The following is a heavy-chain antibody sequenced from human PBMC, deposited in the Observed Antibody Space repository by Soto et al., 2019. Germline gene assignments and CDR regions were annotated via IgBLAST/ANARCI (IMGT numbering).Heavy chain of an antibody. D-gene: IGHD1-26*01. V-gene: IGHV4-34*01. CDR3: ARGWGLRNNYYYYYGMDV. J-gene: IGHJ6*02. CDR2: INHSGST. CDR1: GGSFSGYY. Sequence: SETLSLTCAVYGGSFSGYYWSWIRQPPGKGLEWIGEINHSGSTNYNPSLKSRVTISVDTSKNQFSLKLSSVTAADTAVYYCARGWGLRNNYYYYYGMDVWGQGTTVTVSS.